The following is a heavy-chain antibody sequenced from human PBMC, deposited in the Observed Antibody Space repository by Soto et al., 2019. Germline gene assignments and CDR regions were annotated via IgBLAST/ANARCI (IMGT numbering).Heavy chain of an antibody. CDR2: IYYSGST. V-gene: IGHV4-30-4*01. CDR3: ARIYSSGWLPDY. D-gene: IGHD6-19*01. Sequence: SETLSLTCTVSGGSISSGDYYWSWIRQPPGKGLEWIGYIYYSGSTYYNPSLKSRVTISVDTSKNQFSLKLSSVTAADTAVYYCARIYSSGWLPDYWGQGTLVTVSS. J-gene: IGHJ4*02. CDR1: GGSISSGDYY.